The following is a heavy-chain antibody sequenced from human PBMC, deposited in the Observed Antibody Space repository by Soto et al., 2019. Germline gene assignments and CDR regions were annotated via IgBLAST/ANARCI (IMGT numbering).Heavy chain of an antibody. V-gene: IGHV3-15*01. D-gene: IGHD6-19*01. Sequence: GGSLRLSCAASGFTFSNAWMSWVRQAPGKGLEWVGRIKSKTDGGTTDYAAPVKGRFTISRDDSKNTLYLQMNSLKTEDTAVYYCTTGAAWQWPGDIWGQGTRVTVSS. CDR1: GFTFSNAW. CDR3: TTGAAWQWPGDI. J-gene: IGHJ3*02. CDR2: IKSKTDGGTT.